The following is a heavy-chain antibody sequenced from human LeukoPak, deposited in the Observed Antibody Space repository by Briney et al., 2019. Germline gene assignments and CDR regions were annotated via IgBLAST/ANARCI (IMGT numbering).Heavy chain of an antibody. CDR3: ARVPLYDSSGYYYPH. CDR2: INAGNGNT. V-gene: IGHV1-3*01. CDR1: GYTFTSYG. J-gene: IGHJ1*01. Sequence: GASVKVSCKTSGYTFTSYGLHWVRQAPGQSPEWMGWINAGNGNTKYSQKFQDRVTITRDTSASTAYMELSSLRSEDTAVYYCARVPLYDSSGYYYPHWGQGTLVTVSS. D-gene: IGHD3-22*01.